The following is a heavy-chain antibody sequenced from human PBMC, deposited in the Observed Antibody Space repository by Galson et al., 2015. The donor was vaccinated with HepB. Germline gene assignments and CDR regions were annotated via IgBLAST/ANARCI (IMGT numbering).Heavy chain of an antibody. CDR3: ARDQEGGGGWHWFDP. CDR2: ISAYNGNT. CDR1: GYTFTSYG. D-gene: IGHD2-15*01. Sequence: SVKVSCKASGYTFTSYGISWVRQAPGQGLEWMGWISAYNGNTNYAQKLQGRVTMTTDTSTSTAYMELRSLRSDDTAVYYCARDQEGGGGWHWFDPWGQGTLVTVSS. V-gene: IGHV1-18*01. J-gene: IGHJ5*02.